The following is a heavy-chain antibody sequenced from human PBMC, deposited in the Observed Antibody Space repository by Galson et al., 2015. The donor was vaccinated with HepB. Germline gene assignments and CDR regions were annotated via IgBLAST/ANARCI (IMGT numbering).Heavy chain of an antibody. CDR1: GGSISSYY. V-gene: IGHV4-59*08. CDR3: ARSLRAVLGAGGGLSVPDY. D-gene: IGHD1-1*01. Sequence: SETLSLTCTVSGGSISSYYWSWIRQPPGKGLEWLGYISYTGSPSYNPSLLSRVTISVDTSNNQFSLRLNSVTAADTATYYCARSLRAVLGAGGGLSVPDYWGQGTLVTVSS. J-gene: IGHJ4*02. CDR2: ISYTGSP.